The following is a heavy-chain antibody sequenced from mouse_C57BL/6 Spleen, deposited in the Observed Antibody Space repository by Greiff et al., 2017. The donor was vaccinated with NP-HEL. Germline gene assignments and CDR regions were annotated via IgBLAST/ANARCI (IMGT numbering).Heavy chain of an antibody. D-gene: IGHD1-1*01. CDR3: TKITTVVARVDY. Sequence: VQLVESGAELVRPGASVTLSCEASGYTFTDYEMHWVKQTPVHGLEWIGAIDPETGGTAYNQKFKGKAILTADKSASTAYMELRSLTSEDSAVYYCTKITTVVARVDYWGQGTTLTVSS. J-gene: IGHJ2*01. CDR2: IDPETGGT. CDR1: GYTFTDYE. V-gene: IGHV1-15*01.